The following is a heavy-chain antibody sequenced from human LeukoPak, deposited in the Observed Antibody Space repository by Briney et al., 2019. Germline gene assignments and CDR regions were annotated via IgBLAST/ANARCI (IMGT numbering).Heavy chain of an antibody. J-gene: IGHJ4*02. Sequence: PSETLSLTCTVSGGSISSYYWSWIRQPPGKGLEWIGYIYYSGSTNYNPSLKSRVTISVDTSKNQFSLKLSSVTAADTAVYYCARDSSGLYKYYFDYWGQGTLVTVPS. CDR3: ARDSSGLYKYYFDY. CDR1: GGSISSYY. V-gene: IGHV4-59*12. CDR2: IYYSGST. D-gene: IGHD6-19*01.